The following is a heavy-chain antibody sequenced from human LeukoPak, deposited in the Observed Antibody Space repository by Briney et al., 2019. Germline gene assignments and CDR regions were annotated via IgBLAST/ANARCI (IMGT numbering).Heavy chain of an antibody. CDR2: IYYSGST. V-gene: IGHV4-59*08. D-gene: IGHD4-11*01. J-gene: IGHJ5*02. CDR3: ARRDDYPTWFDP. CDR1: GGSISSYY. Sequence: PSETLSLTCTVSGGSISSYYWSWIRQPPGEGREWIGYIYYSGSTTYNPSLKSRVTISVETSNNQFSLKLSSVTAADTAVYYSARRDDYPTWFDPWGQGTLVTVSS.